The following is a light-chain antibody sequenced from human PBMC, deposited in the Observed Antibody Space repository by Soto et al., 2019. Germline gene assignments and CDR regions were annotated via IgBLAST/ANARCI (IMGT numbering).Light chain of an antibody. CDR2: GAS. CDR3: QQYGSLSWA. J-gene: IGKJ1*01. Sequence: ESELTESPDTLSLSPEERATLSCRSSQSVSSSYLAWYQQKPGQAPRLIIYGASSRAICIPDRFGCSGAGTYLTFSCSRLQPGGFAVHYCQQYGSLSWAIGEGTKVDIK. V-gene: IGKV3-20*01. CDR1: QSVSSSY.